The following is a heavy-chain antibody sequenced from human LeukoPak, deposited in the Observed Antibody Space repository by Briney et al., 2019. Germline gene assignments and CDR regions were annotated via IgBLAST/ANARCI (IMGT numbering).Heavy chain of an antibody. CDR3: ARISSSNWYNERGAFDV. D-gene: IGHD6-13*01. J-gene: IGHJ3*01. CDR1: GGSISSATYY. Sequence: PSETLSLTCTVSGGSISSATYYWNWIRQPAGKGLEWIGRIYTSGSTNYNPSLKSRVTISVETSKNQFTLKLRSVTAADTAVYYCARISSSNWYNERGAFDVWGQGTMVTVSS. V-gene: IGHV4-61*02. CDR2: IYTSGST.